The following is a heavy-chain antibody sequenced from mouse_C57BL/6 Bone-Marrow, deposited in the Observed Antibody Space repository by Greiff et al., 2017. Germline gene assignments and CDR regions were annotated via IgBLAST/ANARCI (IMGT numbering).Heavy chain of an antibody. CDR3: ARTDSNCGWYFDV. V-gene: IGHV1-64*01. D-gene: IGHD2-5*01. J-gene: IGHJ1*03. CDR2: IHPNSGST. CDR1: GYTFTSYW. Sequence: QVQLQQPGAELVKPGASVKLSCKASGYTFTSYWMHWVKQRPGQGLEWIGMIHPNSGSTNYNEKFKSKATLTVDKSSSTAYMQLSSLTSEDSAVXDCARTDSNCGWYFDVWGTGTTVTVSS.